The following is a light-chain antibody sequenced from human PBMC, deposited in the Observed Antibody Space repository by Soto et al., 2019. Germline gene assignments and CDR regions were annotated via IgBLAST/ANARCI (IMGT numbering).Light chain of an antibody. CDR2: DAS. CDR1: QSVNSN. V-gene: IGKV3-11*01. CDR3: QQRSTWPRIT. Sequence: EIVLTQSPATLSLSPGERATFSCRASQSVNSNLAWYQPKPGQAPRLLITDASNRATGIPARFSGSGSGTDFTLTISSLEPEDFAVYYCQQRSTWPRITFGGGTKVEIK. J-gene: IGKJ4*01.